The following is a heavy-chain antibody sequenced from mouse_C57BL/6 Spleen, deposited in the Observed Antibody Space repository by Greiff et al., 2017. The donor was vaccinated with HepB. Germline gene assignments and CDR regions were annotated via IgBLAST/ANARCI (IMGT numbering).Heavy chain of an antibody. V-gene: IGHV5-17*01. CDR1: GFTFSDYG. D-gene: IGHD1-1*01. Sequence: EVQRVESGGGLVKPGGSLKLSCAASGFTFSDYGMHWVRQAPEKGLEWVAYISSGSSTIYYADTVKGRFTISRDNAKNTLFLQMTSLRSEDTAMYYCARVFTTVVFDYWGQGTTLTVSS. CDR2: ISSGSSTI. CDR3: ARVFTTVVFDY. J-gene: IGHJ2*01.